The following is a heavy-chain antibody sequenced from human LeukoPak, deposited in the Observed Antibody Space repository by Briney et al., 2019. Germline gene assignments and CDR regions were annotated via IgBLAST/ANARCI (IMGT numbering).Heavy chain of an antibody. CDR3: ARDLRPQEWNDFDY. Sequence: SVKVSCKASGGTFSSYTISWVRQAPGQGLEWMGRIIPILGIANYAQKFQGRVTITADESTSTAYMELSSLRSEDTAVYYCARDLRPQEWNDFDYWGQGTLVTVSS. CDR1: GGTFSSYT. V-gene: IGHV1-69*04. J-gene: IGHJ4*02. D-gene: IGHD1-1*01. CDR2: IIPILGIA.